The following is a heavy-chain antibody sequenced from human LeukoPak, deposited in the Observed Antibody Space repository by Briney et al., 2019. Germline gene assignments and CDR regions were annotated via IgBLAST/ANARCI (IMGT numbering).Heavy chain of an antibody. D-gene: IGHD6-6*01. Sequence: SETLSLTCSVSGGSVSGYYWSWIRQPPGKGLEWIGYIYYSGSTNYNPSLKSRVTISVDTSENQFSLKLTFVTAADTAVYYCARDREYSSSGLVWFDPWGHGILVTVSS. CDR1: GGSVSGYY. CDR3: ARDREYSSSGLVWFDP. J-gene: IGHJ5*02. V-gene: IGHV4-59*02. CDR2: IYYSGST.